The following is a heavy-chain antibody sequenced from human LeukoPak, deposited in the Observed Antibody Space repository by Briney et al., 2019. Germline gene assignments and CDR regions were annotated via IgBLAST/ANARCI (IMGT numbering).Heavy chain of an antibody. CDR1: GFIFSNCA. CDR3: AKGGIAVAGWGNYFEY. CDR2: ISGSGGNT. Sequence: GGSLRLSCAASGFIFSNCAMSWVRQAPGKGLEWVSDISGSGGNTYYADSVKGRFTISRDNSKNTLYLQMNSLRVEDTAVYYCAKGGIAVAGWGNYFEYWGQGTLVTVSS. V-gene: IGHV3-23*01. J-gene: IGHJ4*02. D-gene: IGHD6-19*01.